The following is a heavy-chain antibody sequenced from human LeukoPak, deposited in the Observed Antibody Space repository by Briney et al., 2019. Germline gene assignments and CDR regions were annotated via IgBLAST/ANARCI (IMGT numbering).Heavy chain of an antibody. CDR2: IIPIFGKA. D-gene: IGHD3-10*01. V-gene: IGHV1-69*13. Sequence: SVTVSCKASGGTFSSYAISWVRQAPGQGLEWMGGIIPIFGKANYAQKFQGRVTITADESTSTAYMELSSLRSEDTAVYYCARAFGEFISFDYWGQGTLVTVSS. CDR3: ARAFGEFISFDY. J-gene: IGHJ4*02. CDR1: GGTFSSYA.